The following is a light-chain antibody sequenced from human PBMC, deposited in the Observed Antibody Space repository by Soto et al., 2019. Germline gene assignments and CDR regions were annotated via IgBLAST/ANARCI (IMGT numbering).Light chain of an antibody. CDR1: QRVADTY. Sequence: EIVLSQSPGTLSLSPGERATLSCRASQRVADTYLAWYQQKPGQAPRLLIYGASRRATGTPERFSGSGSETDFTLTISRLEPEDFAVFYCQHYGSSPPVTFGQGTRVELK. CDR3: QHYGSSPPVT. J-gene: IGKJ1*01. CDR2: GAS. V-gene: IGKV3-20*01.